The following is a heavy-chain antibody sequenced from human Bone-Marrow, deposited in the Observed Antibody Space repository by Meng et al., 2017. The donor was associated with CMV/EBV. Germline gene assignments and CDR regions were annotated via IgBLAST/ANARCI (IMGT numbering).Heavy chain of an antibody. CDR1: GGTFSSYA. D-gene: IGHD3-16*02. Sequence: SVKVSCKASGGTFSSYAISWVRQAPGQGLEWMGGIIPILGIANYAQKFQGRVTITADKSTSTAYMELSSLRSEDTDVYYCARAPRYDYVWGSYRYTGGFDYWGQGTLVTVSS. J-gene: IGHJ4*02. CDR2: IIPILGIA. CDR3: ARAPRYDYVWGSYRYTGGFDY. V-gene: IGHV1-69*10.